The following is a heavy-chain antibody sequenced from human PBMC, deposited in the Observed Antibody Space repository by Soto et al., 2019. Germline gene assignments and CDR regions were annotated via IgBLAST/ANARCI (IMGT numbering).Heavy chain of an antibody. J-gene: IGHJ4*02. D-gene: IGHD2-21*02. Sequence: EVQLVESGGGLVQPGGSLRLSCAASGFTFSSYSMSWVRQAPGKGLEWVSYISTSSSTIYYADSVKGRFTISRDNAKNSLYLQMNSLRDEDTAVYYCVRAFYCGGDCYYFDYWGQGTLVTVSS. CDR2: ISTSSSTI. CDR1: GFTFSSYS. V-gene: IGHV3-48*02. CDR3: VRAFYCGGDCYYFDY.